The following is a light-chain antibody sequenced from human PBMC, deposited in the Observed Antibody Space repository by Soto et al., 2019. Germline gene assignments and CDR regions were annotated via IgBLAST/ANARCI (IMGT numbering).Light chain of an antibody. V-gene: IGLV2-14*01. CDR2: DVS. CDR3: ASYTTSSTYV. Sequence: QSVLTQPASVSGSPGQSIAISCTGTSSDVGGYSYVSWYQQQPGKAPKLVISDVSNRPSGVSDRFSGSKPGNTASLTISGLQTEDEADYYCASYTTSSTYVFGTGTKLTVL. CDR1: SSDVGGYSY. J-gene: IGLJ1*01.